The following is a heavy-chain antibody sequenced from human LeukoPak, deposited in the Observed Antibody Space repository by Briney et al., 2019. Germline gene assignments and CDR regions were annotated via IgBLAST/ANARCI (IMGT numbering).Heavy chain of an antibody. CDR3: ARGGSTSFGLSY. D-gene: IGHD2-2*01. CDR2: IYYSGST. CDR1: GGSISSGDYY. J-gene: IGHJ4*02. Sequence: SQTLSLTCTVSGGSISSGDYYWSWIRQPPGKGLEWIGYIYYSGSTYYNPSLKSRVTISVDTSKNQFSLKLSSVTAADTAVYYCARGGSTSFGLSYWGQGTLVTVSS. V-gene: IGHV4-30-4*08.